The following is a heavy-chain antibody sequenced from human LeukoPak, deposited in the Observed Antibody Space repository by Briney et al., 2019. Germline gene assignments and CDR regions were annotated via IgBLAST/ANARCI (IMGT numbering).Heavy chain of an antibody. J-gene: IGHJ4*02. CDR1: GGSIRSYY. D-gene: IGHD3-9*01. CDR3: ARSKDILTGYCFDY. V-gene: IGHV4-59*01. Sequence: SETLSLTCTVSGGSIRSYYWSWIRQPPGKGLEWIGYIHYSGSTNYNPSFKSRVTISVDTSKKQFSLKLSSLTAADTAVYYCARSKDILTGYCFDYWGQGTLVTVSS. CDR2: IHYSGST.